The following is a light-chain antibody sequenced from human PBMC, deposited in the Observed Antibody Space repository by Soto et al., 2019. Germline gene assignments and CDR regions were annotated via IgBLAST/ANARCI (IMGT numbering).Light chain of an antibody. CDR2: DVS. Sequence: QSVLTQPASVSGSPGQSITISCTGTSSDVGGYNYVSWYQQHPGKAPKLMIYDVSNRPSGVSNRFSGSKSGNTASLTISGLQAEDEAEYYCSSYTSSSAYVFGRGTKVTVL. CDR1: SSDVGGYNY. V-gene: IGLV2-14*01. CDR3: SSYTSSSAYV. J-gene: IGLJ1*01.